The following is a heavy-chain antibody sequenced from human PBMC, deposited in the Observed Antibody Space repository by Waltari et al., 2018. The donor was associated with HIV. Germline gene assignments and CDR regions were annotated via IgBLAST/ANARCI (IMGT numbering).Heavy chain of an antibody. J-gene: IGHJ4*02. V-gene: IGHV4-38-2*01. CDR1: GYSISSNYY. Sequence: QVQLQESGTGRVKPSGPLSPLCAVSGYSISSNYYRGWIRQPPGKGLEWIGNIYHSGSTYYNPSLKSRVTISLNTSKNQFSLKLSSVTAADTAVYYCARGGGTFFDYWGQGTLVTVSS. CDR3: ARGGGTFFDY. CDR2: IYHSGST. D-gene: IGHD1-7*01.